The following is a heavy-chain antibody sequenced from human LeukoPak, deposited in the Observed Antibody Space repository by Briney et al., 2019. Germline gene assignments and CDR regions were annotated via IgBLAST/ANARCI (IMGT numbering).Heavy chain of an antibody. Sequence: SETLSLTCAVYGGSFSGYYWNWIRQPPGKGLEWIGEINHSGSTNYNPSLTSRVTISVDTSKNQFSLKVTSVTAADTAVYYCARGYCSGGSCYPLKSIYYYYMDVWGEGTTVTFSS. CDR1: GGSFSGYY. D-gene: IGHD2-15*01. CDR3: ARGYCSGGSCYPLKSIYYYYMDV. J-gene: IGHJ6*03. CDR2: INHSGST. V-gene: IGHV4-34*01.